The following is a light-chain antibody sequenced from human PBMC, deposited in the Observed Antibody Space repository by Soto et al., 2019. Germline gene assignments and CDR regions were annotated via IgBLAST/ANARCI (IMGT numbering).Light chain of an antibody. Sequence: IQLTQSPSSLSASVGDRVTLTCRASQAINKFLAWFQQTPGKAPKLLVYSASTLHSGVPSRFSGSGSGTDFALTISSLQPEDFATYYCQQLKTYPYTFGQGTRLDSK. J-gene: IGKJ2*01. V-gene: IGKV1-9*01. CDR1: QAINKF. CDR3: QQLKTYPYT. CDR2: SAS.